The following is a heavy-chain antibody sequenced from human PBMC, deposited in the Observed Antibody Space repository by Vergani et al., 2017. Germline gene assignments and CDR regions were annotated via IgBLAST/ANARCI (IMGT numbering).Heavy chain of an antibody. V-gene: IGHV1-3*01. Sequence: QVQLVQSGAEVKKPGASVKVSCKASGYTFTSYAMHWVRQAPGQRLEWMGWINAGNGNTKYSQKFQGRVTITRDTSASTAYMELSSLRSEDTAVYYCARGVTYYYDSSGSLGWFDPWGQGTLVTVSS. CDR3: ARGVTYYYDSSGSLGWFDP. J-gene: IGHJ5*02. CDR1: GYTFTSYA. D-gene: IGHD3-22*01. CDR2: INAGNGNT.